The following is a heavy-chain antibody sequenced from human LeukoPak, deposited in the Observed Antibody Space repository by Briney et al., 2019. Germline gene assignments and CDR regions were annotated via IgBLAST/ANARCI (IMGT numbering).Heavy chain of an antibody. Sequence: ASVKVSCKASGYTFTSYGISWVRQAPGQGLEWMGWISAYNGNTNYAQKLQGRVTMTTDTSTSTAYMELRSLRSDDTAVYYCARGRYYYDRSGYSYFDYWGQGTLVTVSS. J-gene: IGHJ4*02. CDR1: GYTFTSYG. CDR2: ISAYNGNT. CDR3: ARGRYYYDRSGYSYFDY. D-gene: IGHD3-22*01. V-gene: IGHV1-18*01.